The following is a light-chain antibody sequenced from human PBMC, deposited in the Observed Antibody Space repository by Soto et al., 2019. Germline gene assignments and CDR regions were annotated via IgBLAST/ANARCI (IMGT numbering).Light chain of an antibody. V-gene: IGLV2-18*02. CDR3: YSYTSSATLWV. Sequence: PSVSGSPGQSVSISCTGTSSDVGSYDYVSWYQQHPGTVPKPMIYNVNTRPSGVPDRFSGSKSGNTASMSISGLQAEDEADYYYYSYTSSATLWVFGGGTKVTVL. J-gene: IGLJ3*02. CDR1: SSDVGSYDY. CDR2: NVN.